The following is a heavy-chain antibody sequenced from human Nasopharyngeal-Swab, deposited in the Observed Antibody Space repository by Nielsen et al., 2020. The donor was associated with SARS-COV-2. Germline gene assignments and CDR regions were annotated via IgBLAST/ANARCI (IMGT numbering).Heavy chain of an antibody. CDR1: GFTFSSKW. J-gene: IGHJ4*02. CDR3: VKHQGSSSDQ. Sequence: GESLKISCAGSGFTFSSKWMNWARQAPGKGLVWVSRVNQDGSRTDYADSVRGRFTISRDNAKNTLYLQMNSLRVEDTAVYYCVKHQGSSSDQWGQGTLVTVSS. V-gene: IGHV3-74*01. CDR2: VNQDGSRT.